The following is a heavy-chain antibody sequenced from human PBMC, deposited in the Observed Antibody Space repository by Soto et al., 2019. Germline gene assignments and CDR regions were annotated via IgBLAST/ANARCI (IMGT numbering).Heavy chain of an antibody. CDR3: ARDVTYALMDY. CDR2: INAYNGRT. Sequence: GAPVKVSCEASGYTFTSYGISSVRQALGLGLEWMGWINAYNGRTNRAKKLQGRVTSTADTSTSTAYMDLVSLRSDDTAVLYCARDVTYALMDYWGKGTLVTVSP. V-gene: IGHV1-18*01. J-gene: IGHJ4*02. CDR1: GYTFTSYG. D-gene: IGHD2-8*01.